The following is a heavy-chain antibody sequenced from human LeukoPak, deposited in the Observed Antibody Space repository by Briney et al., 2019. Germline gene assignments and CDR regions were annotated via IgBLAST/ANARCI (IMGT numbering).Heavy chain of an antibody. J-gene: IGHJ4*02. CDR1: GASISSSSYY. CDR2: MHSSGSA. V-gene: IGHV4-61*02. CDR3: VRVHDYLWGSYRFFDH. Sequence: SETLSLTCTVSGASISSSSYYWMWIRQPAGKGLEWIGRMHSSGSANYNPSLKSRVTMSVDTSKNQFSLKLSSVTAADTAVYYCVRVHDYLWGSYRFFDHWGQGTLVTVSS. D-gene: IGHD3-16*02.